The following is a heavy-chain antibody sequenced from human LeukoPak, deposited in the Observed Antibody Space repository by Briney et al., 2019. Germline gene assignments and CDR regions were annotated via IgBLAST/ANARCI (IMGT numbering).Heavy chain of an antibody. CDR2: IYYSGST. D-gene: IGHD3-22*01. J-gene: IGHJ5*02. CDR1: GGSISSYY. Sequence: PSETLSFTCTVSGGSISSYYWSWIRRSPGKGLEWIGCIYYSGSTNYNPSLKSRVIMSVDTSKNQLSLKLSSVTAADTAVYYCAREGYYDSSGYYSWFDRWGQGTLVTVSS. V-gene: IGHV4-59*01. CDR3: AREGYYDSSGYYSWFDR.